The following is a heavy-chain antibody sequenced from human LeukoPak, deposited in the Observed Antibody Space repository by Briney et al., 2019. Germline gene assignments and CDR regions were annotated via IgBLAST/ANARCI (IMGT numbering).Heavy chain of an antibody. J-gene: IGHJ3*02. CDR2: IYYSGST. D-gene: IGHD5-18*01. CDR3: ARDGYSYGYGAFDI. CDR1: GGSISSYY. Sequence: SETLSLTCTVSGGSISSYYWSWIRQPPGKGLDWIGYIYYSGSTTYNPSLKSRVTISLDTSKNQFSLKLSSVTAADTAVYYCARDGYSYGYGAFDIWGQGTMVTVSS. V-gene: IGHV4-59*01.